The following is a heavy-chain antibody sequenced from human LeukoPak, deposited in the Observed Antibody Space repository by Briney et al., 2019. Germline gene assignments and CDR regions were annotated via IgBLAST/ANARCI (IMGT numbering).Heavy chain of an antibody. CDR1: GFSFSGYA. CDR2: ISGRGGRT. J-gene: IGHJ4*02. V-gene: IGHV3-23*01. D-gene: IGHD5-24*01. Sequence: GGSLRLSCAASGFSFSGYAVNWVRPAPGKGREWVSGISGRGGRTYYADSVKGRFTISRDNSKSTLYLQMNSLRAEDTAIYYCAKDQVATINPRYFDFWGQGTLVTVSS. CDR3: AKDQVATINPRYFDF.